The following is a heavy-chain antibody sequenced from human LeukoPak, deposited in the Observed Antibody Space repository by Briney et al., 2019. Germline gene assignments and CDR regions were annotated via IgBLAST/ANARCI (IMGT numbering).Heavy chain of an antibody. J-gene: IGHJ4*02. CDR1: GGSISSSSYY. CDR2: IYYSGST. V-gene: IGHV4-39*07. Sequence: SETLSLTCTVSGGSISSSSYYWGWIRQPPGKGLEWIGSIYYSGSTYYNPSLKSRVTMSVDTSKNQFSLKLSSVTAADTAVYYCARAWATGSNFDYWGQGTLVTVSS. CDR3: ARAWATGSNFDY. D-gene: IGHD5-12*01.